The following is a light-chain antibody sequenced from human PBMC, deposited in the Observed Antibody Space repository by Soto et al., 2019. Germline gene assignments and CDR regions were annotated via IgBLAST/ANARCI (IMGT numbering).Light chain of an antibody. CDR2: EVN. CDR3: CSYAGSNNFYV. V-gene: IGLV2-8*01. Sequence: QSALTQPPSASGSPGQSVTISCTGTSSDVGGYNYVSWYQQHPGKAPKLMIYEVNKRPSGVPDRFSGSKSGNTASLTVSGLQAEDEADYYCCSYAGSNNFYVFGTGTKVTVL. J-gene: IGLJ1*01. CDR1: SSDVGGYNY.